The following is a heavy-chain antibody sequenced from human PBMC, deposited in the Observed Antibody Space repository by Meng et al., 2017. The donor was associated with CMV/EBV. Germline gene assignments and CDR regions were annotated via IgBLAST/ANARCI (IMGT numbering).Heavy chain of an antibody. CDR1: GGSFSGYY. CDR3: ARREYIVVVPAAPGGFDY. CDR2: INHSGST. D-gene: IGHD2-2*01. Sequence: SETLSLTCAVYGGSFSGYYWGWIRQPPGKGLEWIGEINHSGSTNYNPSLKSRVTISVDTSKNQFSLKLSSVTAADTAVYYCARREYIVVVPAAPGGFDYWGQETLVTVSS. J-gene: IGHJ4*02. V-gene: IGHV4-34*01.